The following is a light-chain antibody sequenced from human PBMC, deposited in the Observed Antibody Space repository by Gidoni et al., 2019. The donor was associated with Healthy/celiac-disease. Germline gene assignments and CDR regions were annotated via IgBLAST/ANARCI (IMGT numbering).Light chain of an antibody. V-gene: IGKV2-28*01. CDR2: LGS. J-gene: IGKJ4*01. CDR3: MQALQTPL. CDR1: QSLLHSNGYNY. Sequence: DFVMTQSPPSLPVTPGAPASISCRSSQSLLHSNGYNYLDWYLQKPGQSPQLLIYLGSNRASGVPDRFSGSGSGTDFTLKISRVEAEDAGVYYCMQALQTPLFGGGTKVEIK.